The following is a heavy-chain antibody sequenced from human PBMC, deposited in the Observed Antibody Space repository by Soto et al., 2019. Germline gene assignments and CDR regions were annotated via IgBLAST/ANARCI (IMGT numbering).Heavy chain of an antibody. Sequence: ASVKVSCKASGYTFTSYDINWVRQATGQGLEWMGWMNPNSGNTGYAQKFQGRVTMTRNTSISTAYMELSSLRSEDTAVYYCARAGRFLEWLLRTATDWFDPWGQGTLVTVSS. J-gene: IGHJ5*02. D-gene: IGHD3-3*01. CDR2: MNPNSGNT. CDR1: GYTFTSYD. V-gene: IGHV1-8*01. CDR3: ARAGRFLEWLLRTATDWFDP.